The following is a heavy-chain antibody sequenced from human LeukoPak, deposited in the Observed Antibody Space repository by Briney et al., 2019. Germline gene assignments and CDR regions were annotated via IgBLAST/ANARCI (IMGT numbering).Heavy chain of an antibody. Sequence: SETLSLTXTVSGGSISSGSYYWSWIRQPAGKGLEWIGRIYTSGSTNYNPSLKSRVTISVDTSKNQFSLKLSSVTAADTAVYYCARSMVRGVLDYWGQGTLVTVSS. V-gene: IGHV4-61*02. CDR3: ARSMVRGVLDY. CDR1: GGSISSGSYY. D-gene: IGHD3-10*01. CDR2: IYTSGST. J-gene: IGHJ4*02.